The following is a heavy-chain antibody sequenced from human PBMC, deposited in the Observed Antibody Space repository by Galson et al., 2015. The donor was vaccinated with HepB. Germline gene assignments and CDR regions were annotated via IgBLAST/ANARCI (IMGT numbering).Heavy chain of an antibody. CDR1: GDSVSSNSAA. V-gene: IGHV6-1*01. D-gene: IGHD6-13*01. CDR3: ARGSNSPLSSSWRFDY. J-gene: IGHJ4*02. CDR2: TYYRSKWYN. Sequence: CAISGDSVSSNSAAWNWIRQSPSRGLEWLGRTYYRSKWYNDYAVSVKSRITINPDTSKNQFSLQLNSVTPEDTAVYYCARGSNSPLSSSWRFDYWGQGTLVTVSS.